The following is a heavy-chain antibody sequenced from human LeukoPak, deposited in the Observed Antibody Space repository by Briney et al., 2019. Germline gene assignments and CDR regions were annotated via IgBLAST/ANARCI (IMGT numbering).Heavy chain of an antibody. CDR1: GFTFSSYG. J-gene: IGHJ3*02. CDR3: ARVRELGVGATPRGAFDI. V-gene: IGHV3-30*02. D-gene: IGHD1-26*01. Sequence: PGGSLRLSCAASGFTFSSYGMHWVRQAPGKGLEWVAFIRYDGSNKYYADSVKGRFTISRDNSKNTLYLQMNSLRAEDTAVYYCARVRELGVGATPRGAFDIWGQGTMVTVSS. CDR2: IRYDGSNK.